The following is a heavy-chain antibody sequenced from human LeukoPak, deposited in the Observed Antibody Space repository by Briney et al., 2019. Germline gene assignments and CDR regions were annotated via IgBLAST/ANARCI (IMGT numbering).Heavy chain of an antibody. V-gene: IGHV3-21*01. CDR2: ISSSTSYI. Sequence: GGSLRLSCAASGFTFSSYSMNWIRQAPGKGLEWVSSISSSTSYIYYADSVKGRFTISKDNAKNSLYLQMNSLRAEDTAVYYCARGHGSDTAMVGGDYWGQGTLVTVSS. CDR3: ARGHGSDTAMVGGDY. J-gene: IGHJ4*02. CDR1: GFTFSSYS. D-gene: IGHD5-18*01.